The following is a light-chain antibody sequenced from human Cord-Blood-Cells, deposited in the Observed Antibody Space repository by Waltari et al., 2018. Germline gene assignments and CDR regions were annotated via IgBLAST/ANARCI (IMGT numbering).Light chain of an antibody. V-gene: IGKV2-30*01. CDR1: QSLVYSDGNTY. J-gene: IGKJ2*01. Sequence: DVVMTQSPLSLPVTLGQPASISCRSSQSLVYSDGNTYLNWFQQRPGQSPRRLIHKASNRDSGVPDRFSGSGSGTDFTLKISRVEAEDVGVYYCMQGTHWPPMYTFGQGTKLEIK. CDR3: MQGTHWPPMYT. CDR2: KAS.